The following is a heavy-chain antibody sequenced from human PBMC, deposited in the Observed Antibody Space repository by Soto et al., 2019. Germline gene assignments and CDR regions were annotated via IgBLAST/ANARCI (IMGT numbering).Heavy chain of an antibody. CDR1: GGSISSSSYY. D-gene: IGHD6-19*01. Sequence: PSETLSLTCTVSGGSISSSSYYWGWIRQPPGKGLEWIGSIYYSGSTYYNPSLKSRVTISVDTSKNQFSLKLSSVTAADTAVYYCARGSSGLGSYYYYGMDVWGQGTTVTVSS. V-gene: IGHV4-39*01. CDR2: IYYSGST. J-gene: IGHJ6*02. CDR3: ARGSSGLGSYYYYGMDV.